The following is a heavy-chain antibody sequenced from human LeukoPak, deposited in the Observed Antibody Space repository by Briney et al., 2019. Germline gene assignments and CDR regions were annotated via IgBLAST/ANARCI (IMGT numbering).Heavy chain of an antibody. CDR3: ARDENDSPRHNYYYGMDV. V-gene: IGHV3-30*19. CDR1: GFTFSSNG. D-gene: IGHD2-15*01. J-gene: IGHJ6*02. Sequence: GGSLRLSCAASGFTFSSNGMYWVRQAPGKGLEWVTVISYDGSNKYYADSVKGRFTISRDNSKNTLYLQMNSLGAEDTAVYYCARDENDSPRHNYYYGMDVWGQGTTVTVSS. CDR2: ISYDGSNK.